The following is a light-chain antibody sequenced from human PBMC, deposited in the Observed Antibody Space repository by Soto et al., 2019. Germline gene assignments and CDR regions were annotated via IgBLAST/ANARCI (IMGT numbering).Light chain of an antibody. Sequence: DIQMTQSPSSLSASVGDRVTITCQASHDITSDLNWYQHKTGKAPKLLIYDASSLEAGVPSRFNGSGSGKDFTFTISSLQPEDVATYYCQKCDYLPIFGPGTTVDLK. CDR2: DAS. V-gene: IGKV1-33*01. CDR1: HDITSD. CDR3: QKCDYLPI. J-gene: IGKJ3*01.